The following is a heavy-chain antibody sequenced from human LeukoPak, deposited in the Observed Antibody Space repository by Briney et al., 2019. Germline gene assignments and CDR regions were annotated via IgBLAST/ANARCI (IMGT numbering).Heavy chain of an antibody. D-gene: IGHD1-26*01. CDR1: GFTFSSYA. Sequence: GGSLRLSCAASGFTFSSYAMSWVRQAPGKGLEWVSAISGSGGSTYYADSVKGRFTISRDNSKNSMFLQMNSLRADDTAIYYCARGSEWDLLGSCDYWGQGTLVTVSS. V-gene: IGHV3-23*01. J-gene: IGHJ4*02. CDR3: ARGSEWDLLGSCDY. CDR2: ISGSGGST.